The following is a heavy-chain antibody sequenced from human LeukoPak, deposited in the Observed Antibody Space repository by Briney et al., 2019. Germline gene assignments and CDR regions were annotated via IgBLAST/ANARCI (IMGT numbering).Heavy chain of an antibody. CDR3: ARSGYSSGWYRGPFDY. CDR1: GFTFDDYG. CDR2: LDWSGGRT. V-gene: IGHV3-20*04. Sequence: PGGSLRLSCAASGFTFDDYGMSWVRQAPGKGLEWVSGLDWSGGRTAYADSVKGRSTISRDNAKNSLSLQVSSLRAEDTALYYCARSGYSSGWYRGPFDYWGQGTLVTVPS. D-gene: IGHD6-19*01. J-gene: IGHJ4*02.